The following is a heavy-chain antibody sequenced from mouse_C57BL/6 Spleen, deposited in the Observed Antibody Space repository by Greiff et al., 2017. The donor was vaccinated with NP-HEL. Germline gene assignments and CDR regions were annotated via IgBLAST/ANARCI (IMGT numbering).Heavy chain of an antibody. J-gene: IGHJ3*01. Sequence: VQLQQSGAELVKPGASVKMSCKASGYTFTSYWITWVKQRPGQGLEWIGDIYPGSGSTNYNEKFKSKATLTVDTSSSTAYMQLSSLTSEDSAVYYCARGDSSGYVFAYWGQGTLVTVSA. V-gene: IGHV1-55*01. CDR3: ARGDSSGYVFAY. D-gene: IGHD3-2*02. CDR2: IYPGSGST. CDR1: GYTFTSYW.